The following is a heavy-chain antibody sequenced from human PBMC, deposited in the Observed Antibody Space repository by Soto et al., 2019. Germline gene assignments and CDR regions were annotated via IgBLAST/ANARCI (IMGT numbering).Heavy chain of an antibody. Sequence: SETLSLTCTVSGGSISSYYWSWIRQPPGKGLEWIGYIYYSGSTNYNPSLKSRVTISVDTSKNQFSLKLSSVTAADTAVYYCAGVDPFNWFDPWGQGTLVTVSS. V-gene: IGHV4-59*08. CDR3: AGVDPFNWFDP. J-gene: IGHJ5*02. CDR1: GGSISSYY. CDR2: IYYSGST. D-gene: IGHD2-15*01.